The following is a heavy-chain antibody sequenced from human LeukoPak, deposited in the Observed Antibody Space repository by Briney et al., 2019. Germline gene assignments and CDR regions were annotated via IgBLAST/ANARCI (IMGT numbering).Heavy chain of an antibody. D-gene: IGHD3-22*01. Sequence: PGGSLRLSCAASGFTFSSYSMHWVRQAPGKGLEWVSCISSRSSYIYYADSVKGRFTISRDNAKNSLYLQMNGLRVEDTAVYYCARGGYDTSGYFSPLVYWDQGTLVTVSS. CDR2: ISSRSSYI. CDR3: ARGGYDTSGYFSPLVY. V-gene: IGHV3-21*01. J-gene: IGHJ4*02. CDR1: GFTFSSYS.